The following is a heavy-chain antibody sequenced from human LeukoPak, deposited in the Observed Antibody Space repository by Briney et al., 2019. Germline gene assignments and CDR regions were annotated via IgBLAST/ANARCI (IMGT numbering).Heavy chain of an antibody. CDR2: ISDNGRRT. CDR3: VRDQSGSYSFDY. CDR1: GFTFSSYG. J-gene: IGHJ4*02. Sequence: GGSLRLSCSASGFTFSSYGLHWVRQAPGKGLEYVSGISDNGRRTYYADPVKGRFTISIDNSRKTLYLQMSSLRAEDTAVYYCVRDQSGSYSFDYWGQGTLVTVSS. V-gene: IGHV3-64D*06. D-gene: IGHD3-10*01.